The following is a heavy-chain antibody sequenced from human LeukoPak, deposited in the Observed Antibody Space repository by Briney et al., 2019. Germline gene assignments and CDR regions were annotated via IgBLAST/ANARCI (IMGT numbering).Heavy chain of an antibody. D-gene: IGHD2-15*01. J-gene: IGHJ4*02. Sequence: GGSLRLSCAASGFTFSSYWMSWVRQAPGKGLEWVANIKQDGSEKYYVDSVKARFTISRDNAKNSLYLQMNSLRAEDTAVYYCARDPGYCSGVSCYFDYWGQGTLVTVSS. CDR3: ARDPGYCSGVSCYFDY. V-gene: IGHV3-7*01. CDR1: GFTFSSYW. CDR2: IKQDGSEK.